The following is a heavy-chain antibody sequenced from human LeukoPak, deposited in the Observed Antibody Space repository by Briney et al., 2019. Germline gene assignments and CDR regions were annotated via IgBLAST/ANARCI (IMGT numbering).Heavy chain of an antibody. Sequence: PGESLKISCKGSGYSFTSYWIGWVRQMPGKGLEWMGVIYPGDSDTRYSPSFQGQVTISADKSISTASLQWSSLKASDTAMYYCARSYYDFWSGYSPFCYWGQGTLVTVSS. CDR2: IYPGDSDT. V-gene: IGHV5-51*01. CDR1: GYSFTSYW. CDR3: ARSYYDFWSGYSPFCY. J-gene: IGHJ4*02. D-gene: IGHD3-3*01.